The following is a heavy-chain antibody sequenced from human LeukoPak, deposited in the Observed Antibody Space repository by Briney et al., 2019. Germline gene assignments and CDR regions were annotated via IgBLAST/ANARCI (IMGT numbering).Heavy chain of an antibody. J-gene: IGHJ3*02. CDR3: ARDAYGGNSGAFDI. D-gene: IGHD4-17*01. Sequence: GGSLRLSCAASGFTFSSYSMNWVRQAPGKVLETVSSISSSSSYIYYADSVKGRFTISRDNAKNSLYLQMNSLRAEDTAVYYCARDAYGGNSGAFDIWGQGTMVTVSS. CDR2: ISSSSSYI. V-gene: IGHV3-21*01. CDR1: GFTFSSYS.